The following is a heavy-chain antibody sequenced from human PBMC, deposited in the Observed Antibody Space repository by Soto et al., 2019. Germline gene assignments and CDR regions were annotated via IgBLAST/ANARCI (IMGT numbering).Heavy chain of an antibody. CDR2: IWYDGSNK. V-gene: IGHV3-33*01. CDR3: AGGDYVSGNNPHMDV. Sequence: QVQLVESGGGVVQPGRSLRLSCAASGFTFSRYGMNWVRQAPGKGLEWVAVIWYDGSNKYYADSVKGRFTISRDNSKNTLYLQMNSLRAEDTAVYYCAGGDYVSGNNPHMDVWGQGTTVTVSS. J-gene: IGHJ6*02. D-gene: IGHD3-16*01. CDR1: GFTFSRYG.